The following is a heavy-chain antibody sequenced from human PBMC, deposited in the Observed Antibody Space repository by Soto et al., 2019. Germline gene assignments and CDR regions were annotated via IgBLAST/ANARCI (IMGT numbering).Heavy chain of an antibody. Sequence: GGSLRLSCAASGFTFSSYAMSWVRQAPGKGLEWVAAVCDDASKKYYADSVKGRFTISRDISKNTTYVQMNSLKTEDTAFYYCARDNARSGHFSSFDSWGQGILVTVS. CDR1: GFTFSSYA. V-gene: IGHV3-33*08. D-gene: IGHD3-22*01. J-gene: IGHJ4*02. CDR3: ARDNARSGHFSSFDS. CDR2: VCDDASKK.